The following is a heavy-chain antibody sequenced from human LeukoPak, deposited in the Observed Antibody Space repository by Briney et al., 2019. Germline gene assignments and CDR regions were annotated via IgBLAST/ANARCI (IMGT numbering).Heavy chain of an antibody. Sequence: GASVKVSCKASGYTFTGYYMHWVRQAPGQGLEWMGWINPNSGGTDYAQKFQGRVTMTRDTSISTAYMELSRLRSDDTAVYYCARHYEGYDSSGYYDRLDYWGQGTLVTVSS. CDR3: ARHYEGYDSSGYYDRLDY. CDR1: GYTFTGYY. CDR2: INPNSGGT. J-gene: IGHJ4*02. D-gene: IGHD3-22*01. V-gene: IGHV1-2*02.